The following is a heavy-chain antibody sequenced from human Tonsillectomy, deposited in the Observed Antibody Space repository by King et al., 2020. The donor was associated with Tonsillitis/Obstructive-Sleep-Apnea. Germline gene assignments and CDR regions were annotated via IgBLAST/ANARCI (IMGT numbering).Heavy chain of an antibody. D-gene: IGHD3-3*01. J-gene: IGHJ6*03. CDR2: ISYDGSNK. Sequence: VQLVESGGGVVQPGRSLRLSCVASGFTFSNCTIHWVRQAPGKGPEWVAVISYDGSNKYYADSVKGRFTISRDSSKNTLYLQMHSLRREDTAVYYCARDTNDDSWSGPYYLDVWGKGTTVSVSS. CDR1: GFTFSNCT. CDR3: ARDTNDDSWSGPYYLDV. V-gene: IGHV3-30*04.